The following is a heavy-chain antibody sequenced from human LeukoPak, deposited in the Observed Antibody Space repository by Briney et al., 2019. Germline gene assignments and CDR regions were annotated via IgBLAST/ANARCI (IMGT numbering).Heavy chain of an antibody. Sequence: GSLRLSCAASGFTLSNAWMHWVRQAPGKGLEWVAFIRYDGSNKYYADSVKGRFTISRDNSKNTLYLQMNSLRAEDTAVYYCAKDYYGIAAAGTSFDYWGQGTLVTVSS. CDR1: GFTLSNAW. J-gene: IGHJ4*02. CDR3: AKDYYGIAAAGTSFDY. CDR2: IRYDGSNK. D-gene: IGHD6-13*01. V-gene: IGHV3-30*02.